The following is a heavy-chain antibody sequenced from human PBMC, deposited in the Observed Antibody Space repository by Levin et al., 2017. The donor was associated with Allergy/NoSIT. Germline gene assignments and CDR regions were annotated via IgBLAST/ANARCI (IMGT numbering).Heavy chain of an antibody. J-gene: IGHJ5*02. V-gene: IGHV4-59*01. D-gene: IGHD3-22*01. CDR1: GGSISSYY. Sequence: SETLSLTCTVSGGSISSYYWSWIRQPPGKGLEWIGYIYYSGSTNYNPSLKSRVTISVDTSKNQFSLKLSSVTAADTAVYYCARDSDYYDSSGPMMWFDPWGQGTLVTVSS. CDR3: ARDSDYYDSSGPMMWFDP. CDR2: IYYSGST.